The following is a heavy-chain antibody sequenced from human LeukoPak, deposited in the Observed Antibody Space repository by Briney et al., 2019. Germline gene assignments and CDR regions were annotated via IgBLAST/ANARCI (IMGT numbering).Heavy chain of an antibody. D-gene: IGHD3-22*01. CDR3: ARGYYDSSGYYYRVGDQYYFDY. V-gene: IGHV4-61*02. CDR2: IYTSGST. Sequence: SETLSLTCTVSGGSISSGSYYWSWLRQPAGQGLEWIGRIYTSGSTNYNPSPQSRVTISVYTSQNPFSLKPSSVPAADTAVYYCARGYYDSSGYYYRVGDQYYFDYWGQGTLVTVSS. CDR1: GGSISSGSYY. J-gene: IGHJ4*02.